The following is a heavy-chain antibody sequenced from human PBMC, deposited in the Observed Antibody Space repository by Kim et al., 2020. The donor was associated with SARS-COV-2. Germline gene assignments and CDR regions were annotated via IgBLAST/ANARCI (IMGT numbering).Heavy chain of an antibody. CDR3: AAGGDLGGY. D-gene: IGHD2-21*02. CDR2: ISSSSSYI. CDR1: EFTFSTYS. V-gene: IGHV3-21*01. Sequence: GGSLRLSCAASEFTFSTYSMNWVRQAPGEGLEWVSSISSSSSYIYYADSVKGRFTISRDNAKHSLYLQMNSLRAEDTAVYYCAAGGDLGGYWGQGTLVTGSP. J-gene: IGHJ4*02.